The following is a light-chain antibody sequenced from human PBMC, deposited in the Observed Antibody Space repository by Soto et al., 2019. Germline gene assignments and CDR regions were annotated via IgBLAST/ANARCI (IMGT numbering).Light chain of an antibody. CDR1: QSVSGN. J-gene: IGKJ1*01. CDR3: QQYNNWTPA. V-gene: IGKV3-15*01. Sequence: EIVMPQSPATLSVSPGERATLSCRASQSVSGNLAWYQQKPGQAPRLLIYGASTRATGIQARFSGSGSGTECTLTISSLQSEDFAVYYWQQYNNWTPAFGQGTKVEIK. CDR2: GAS.